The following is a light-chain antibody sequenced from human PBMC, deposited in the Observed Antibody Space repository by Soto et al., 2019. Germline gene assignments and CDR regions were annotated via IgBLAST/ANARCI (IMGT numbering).Light chain of an antibody. J-gene: IGKJ3*01. Sequence: PGERATLSCRASQSFSSSYLAWYQQKPGQAPRLLIYGPSSRATGIPDRFSGSGSGTDFTLTISSLEPEDFAVYYCQHYGSALFTFGPGTKVDVK. CDR1: QSFSSSY. CDR3: QHYGSALFT. CDR2: GPS. V-gene: IGKV3-20*01.